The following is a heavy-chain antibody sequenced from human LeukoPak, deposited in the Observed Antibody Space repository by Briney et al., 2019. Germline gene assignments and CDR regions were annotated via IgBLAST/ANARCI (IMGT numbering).Heavy chain of an antibody. D-gene: IGHD6-19*01. Sequence: PSETLSLTCTVSGDSISNSYWSWIRQPPGKGLEWIGYTYNSGSTNYNPSLKSRVTISVDTSKNQFSLKLSSVTAADTAVYYCARGAGIAVAPVDYWGQGTLVTVSS. V-gene: IGHV4-59*01. CDR1: GDSISNSY. CDR3: ARGAGIAVAPVDY. CDR2: TYNSGST. J-gene: IGHJ4*02.